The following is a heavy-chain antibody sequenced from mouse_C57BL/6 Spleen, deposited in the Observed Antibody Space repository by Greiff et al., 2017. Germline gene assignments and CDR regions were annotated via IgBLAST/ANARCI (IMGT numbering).Heavy chain of an antibody. J-gene: IGHJ2*01. V-gene: IGHV1-9*01. CDR2: ILTGCGST. CDR3: ARGSSSYYFDY. CDR1: GYSFTGYW. Sequence: QVQLMQSGAELMKPGASVKLSCKATGYSFTGYWLEWVKQRPGHGLEWIGEILTGCGSTNYNAKFKGKATFTADTSSNTAYMQLISLSTEYSTIYYCARGSSSYYFDYGGQGTTLTVSS. D-gene: IGHD1-1*01.